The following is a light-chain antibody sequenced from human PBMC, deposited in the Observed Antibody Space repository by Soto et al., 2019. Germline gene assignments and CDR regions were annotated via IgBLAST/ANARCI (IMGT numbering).Light chain of an antibody. Sequence: EIVLTQSPATLSLSPGERATLSCRASQSVRSFLGWYQQKPGQAPRLLIYDASNRATGIPARFSGSGSGTDFTLTISSLEPEDFAVYYCQQRHSWQLTFGGGTKVEIK. CDR1: QSVRSF. CDR2: DAS. CDR3: QQRHSWQLT. J-gene: IGKJ4*01. V-gene: IGKV3D-11*02.